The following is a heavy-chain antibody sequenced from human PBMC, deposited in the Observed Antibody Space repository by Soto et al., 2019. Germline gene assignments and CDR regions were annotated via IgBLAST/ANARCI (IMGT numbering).Heavy chain of an antibody. D-gene: IGHD6-19*01. J-gene: IGHJ4*02. CDR3: VREGSAWHFDD. CDR1: RFTFSNYV. CDR2: LWSDGNNK. Sequence: GGSLRLSCAASRFTFSNYVMHWVRQAPGKGLEWVAALWSDGNNKYYADSVKGRFTISRDNSKNTLYLQMNSLRAEDAAVYYCVREGSAWHFDDWGQGTLVTVSS. V-gene: IGHV3-33*01.